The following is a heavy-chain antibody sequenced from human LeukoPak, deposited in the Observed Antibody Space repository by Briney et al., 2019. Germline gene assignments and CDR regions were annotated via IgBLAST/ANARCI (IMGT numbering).Heavy chain of an antibody. CDR3: ARDQVGGYLRPEDEAFDI. J-gene: IGHJ3*02. Sequence: SETLSLTCTVSGGSISSGAYYWSWIRQHPGKGLEWIGYIYNSGSTYYNPSLKSRVTISVDTSKNQFSLKLSSVTAADTAVYYCARDQVGGYLRPEDEAFDIWGQGTMVTVSS. CDR2: IYNSGST. CDR1: GGSISSGAYY. V-gene: IGHV4-31*03. D-gene: IGHD5-12*01.